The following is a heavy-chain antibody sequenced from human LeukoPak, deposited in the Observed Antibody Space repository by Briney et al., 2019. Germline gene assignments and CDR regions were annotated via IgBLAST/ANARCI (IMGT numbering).Heavy chain of an antibody. CDR2: IYYSGST. Sequence: SETLSLPCTVSGGSISSYYWSWIRQPPGKGLEWLGYIYYSGSTSYNPSLKSRVTISVDTSKNQFSLKLSSVTAADTAVYYCAREHGDYYYGMDVWGQGTTVTVSS. D-gene: IGHD4-17*01. CDR1: GGSISSYY. V-gene: IGHV4-59*01. CDR3: AREHGDYYYGMDV. J-gene: IGHJ6*02.